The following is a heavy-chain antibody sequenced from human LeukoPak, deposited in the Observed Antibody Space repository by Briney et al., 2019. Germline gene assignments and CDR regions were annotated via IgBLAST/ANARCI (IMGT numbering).Heavy chain of an antibody. D-gene: IGHD5-12*01. V-gene: IGHV4-34*01. CDR1: GGSFSGYY. CDR2: INHSGST. CDR3: ARVGYSGYVGDY. Sequence: PSETLSLTCAVYGGSFSGYYWSWIRQPPGKGLEWIGEINHSGSTNYNPSLKSRVTISVDTSKNQFSLKLSSVTAADTAVYYCARVGYSGYVGDYWGQGTLVNVSS. J-gene: IGHJ4*02.